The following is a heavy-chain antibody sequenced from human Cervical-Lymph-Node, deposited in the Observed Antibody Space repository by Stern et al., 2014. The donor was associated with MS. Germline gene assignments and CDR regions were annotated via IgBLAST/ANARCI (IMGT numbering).Heavy chain of an antibody. V-gene: IGHV2-5*02. J-gene: IGHJ6*02. CDR2: IYWDDDK. CDR3: AHSRIAVAGYYYYGMDV. CDR1: GFSLSTSGVG. D-gene: IGHD6-19*01. Sequence: QVTLRASGPTLVKPTQTLKLTCTFSGFSLSTSGVGVSWIRQPPGKAQEWLALIYWDDDKRYSPSLKSRLTSTKDTSKNQVVLTMTNMDPVDTATYYCAHSRIAVAGYYYYGMDVWGQGTTVTVSS.